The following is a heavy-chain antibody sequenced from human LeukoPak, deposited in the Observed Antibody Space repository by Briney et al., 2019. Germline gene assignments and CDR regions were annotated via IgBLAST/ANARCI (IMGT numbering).Heavy chain of an antibody. CDR3: ARGYCSGGSCYSYYYYNYMDV. V-gene: IGHV4-39*07. D-gene: IGHD2-15*01. J-gene: IGHJ6*03. CDR2: IHYSGST. Sequence: PSETLSLTCTVSGCSISSSSYYWGWIRQPPGTRLEWIGSIHYSGSTNYNSSLKSRVTISVDTSKNQFSLKLSSVTAADTAVYYCARGYCSGGSCYSYYYYNYMDVWGKGTTVTVSS. CDR1: GCSISSSSYY.